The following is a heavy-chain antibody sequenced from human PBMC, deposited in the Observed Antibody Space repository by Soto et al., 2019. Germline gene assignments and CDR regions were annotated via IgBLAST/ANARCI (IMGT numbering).Heavy chain of an antibody. D-gene: IGHD2-15*01. CDR3: ARKDDPFEY. J-gene: IGHJ4*02. Sequence: ASVKVSCKVSGYTLTELSIHWVRKAPGKGLEWMGGFDLGDDETIYAQKFQGRVTMTEDTSTDTAYMELSSLRSEDTAVYYCARKDDPFEYWGQATQVTVSS. CDR2: FDLGDDET. CDR1: GYTLTELS. V-gene: IGHV1-24*01.